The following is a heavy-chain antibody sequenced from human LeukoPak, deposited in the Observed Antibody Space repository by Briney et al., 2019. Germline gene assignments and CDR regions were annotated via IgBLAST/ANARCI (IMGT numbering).Heavy chain of an antibody. CDR2: INHSGST. CDR1: GGSFSGYY. J-gene: IGHJ4*02. D-gene: IGHD5-12*01. Sequence: SETLSLTCAVYGGSFSGYYWSWIRQPPGKGLEWIGEINHSGSTNYNPSLKSRVTISVDTSKNQFSLKLRSVTAADTAVYYCARGSLKGGYSGYDFPVADYWGQGTLVTVSS. V-gene: IGHV4-34*01. CDR3: ARGSLKGGYSGYDFPVADY.